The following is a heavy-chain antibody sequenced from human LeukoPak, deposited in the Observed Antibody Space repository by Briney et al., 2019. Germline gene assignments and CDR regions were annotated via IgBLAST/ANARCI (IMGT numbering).Heavy chain of an antibody. V-gene: IGHV3-15*01. D-gene: IGHD2-2*01. CDR2: IKSKTDGGTT. Sequence: GGSLRLSCAASGFTFSNAWMSWVRQAPGKGLEWVGRIKSKTDGGTTDYAAPVKGRFTISRGDSKNTLYLQMNSLKTEDTAVYYCTTVNCNSTTCYWARDAFDIWGQGTMVTVSS. J-gene: IGHJ3*02. CDR1: GFTFSNAW. CDR3: TTVNCNSTTCYWARDAFDI.